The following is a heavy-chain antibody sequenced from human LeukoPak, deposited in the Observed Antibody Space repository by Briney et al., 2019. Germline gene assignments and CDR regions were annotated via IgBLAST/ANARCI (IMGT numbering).Heavy chain of an antibody. CDR1: GDSVSSNSAA. Sequence: SQTLSLTCAISGDSVSSNSAAWSWIGQSPSRGPEWLGRTYYRSKWYNDYAVSVKSRITINADTSKNQFSLQLNSVTPEDTAVYYCARSSGGGANWFDPWGQGTLVTVSS. V-gene: IGHV6-1*01. CDR2: TYYRSKWYN. D-gene: IGHD2-15*01. J-gene: IGHJ5*02. CDR3: ARSSGGGANWFDP.